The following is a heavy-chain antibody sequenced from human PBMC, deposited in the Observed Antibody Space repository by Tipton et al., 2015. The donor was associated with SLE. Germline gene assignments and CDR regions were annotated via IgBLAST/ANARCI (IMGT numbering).Heavy chain of an antibody. CDR1: GYNSLRYG. J-gene: IGHJ4*02. Sequence: QSGAEVKKPGASVKVSYKTYGYNSLRYGITWVRQAPGQGLEWMGWISTYNGITNYPQKLQDRFTMTTDTATSTVYMELRSLTSDDTAVYYCARDSFSGSYYFEYWGQGTLVTVSS. D-gene: IGHD3-10*01. V-gene: IGHV1-18*01. CDR2: ISTYNGIT. CDR3: ARDSFSGSYYFEY.